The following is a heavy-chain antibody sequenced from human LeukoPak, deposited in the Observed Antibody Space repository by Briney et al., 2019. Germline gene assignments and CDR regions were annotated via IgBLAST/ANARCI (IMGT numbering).Heavy chain of an antibody. CDR1: GYTFTSYY. Sequence: ASVKVSCKASGYTFTSYYMHWVRQAPGQGLEWMGIINPSGGSTSYAQKFQGRVTMTRNTSISTAYMELSSLRSEDTAVYYCAREGGTMVRGVIIPARGMDVWGQGTTVTVSS. CDR2: INPSGGST. J-gene: IGHJ6*02. CDR3: AREGGTMVRGVIIPARGMDV. D-gene: IGHD3-10*01. V-gene: IGHV1-46*01.